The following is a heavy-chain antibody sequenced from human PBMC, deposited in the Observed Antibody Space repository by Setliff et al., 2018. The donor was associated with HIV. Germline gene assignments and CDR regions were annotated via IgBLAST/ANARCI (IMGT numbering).Heavy chain of an antibody. CDR2: IDPSDSYT. Sequence: GESLKISCKGSGYTFTTYWVTWVRQMPGKGLEWMGRIDPSDSYTSYSPSFQGHVTISADKSISTAYLQLSSLKASDTAMYYCARHVHTSSWYIGALDIWGQGTMVTVSS. CDR3: ARHVHTSSWYIGALDI. V-gene: IGHV5-10-1*01. J-gene: IGHJ3*02. D-gene: IGHD6-13*01. CDR1: GYTFTTYW.